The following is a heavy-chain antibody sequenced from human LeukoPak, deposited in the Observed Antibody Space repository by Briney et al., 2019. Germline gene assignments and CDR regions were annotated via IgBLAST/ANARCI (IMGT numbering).Heavy chain of an antibody. CDR3: ARKIRYSSGWYPDY. J-gene: IGHJ4*02. Sequence: PGGSLRLSCAASGFTFSSYSMNWVRQAPGKGLEWVTSISSSSSYIYYADSVKGRFTISRDNAKNSLYLQMNSLRAEDTAVYYCARKIRYSSGWYPDYWGQGTLVTVSS. V-gene: IGHV3-21*01. CDR2: ISSSSSYI. CDR1: GFTFSSYS. D-gene: IGHD6-19*01.